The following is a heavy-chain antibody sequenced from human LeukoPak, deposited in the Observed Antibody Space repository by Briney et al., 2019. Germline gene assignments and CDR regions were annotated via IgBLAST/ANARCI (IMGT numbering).Heavy chain of an antibody. D-gene: IGHD3-9*01. CDR1: GYTFTGYY. Sequence: ASVKVSCKAPGYTFTGYYMHWVRQAPGQGLEWMGWINPNSGGTNFAQKFQGWVTMTRDTSISTAYMELSRLRSDDTAVYYCARDGRAYYDILTGYYHFDFWGQGTLVTVSS. CDR3: ARDGRAYYDILTGYYHFDF. J-gene: IGHJ4*02. V-gene: IGHV1-2*04. CDR2: INPNSGGT.